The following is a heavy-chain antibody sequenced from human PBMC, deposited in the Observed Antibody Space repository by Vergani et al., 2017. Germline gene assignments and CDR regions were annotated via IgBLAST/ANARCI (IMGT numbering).Heavy chain of an antibody. Sequence: QLQLQESGPGLVKPSETLSLTCTVSGGSISSSSYYWGWIRQPPGKGLEWIGSIYYSGSTYYNPSLKSRVTISVDTSKNQFSLKLSSVTAADTAVYYCARHWMLWLGNDAFDIWGQGTMVTVSS. V-gene: IGHV4-39*01. D-gene: IGHD5-12*01. CDR1: GGSISSSSYY. J-gene: IGHJ3*02. CDR2: IYYSGST. CDR3: ARHWMLWLGNDAFDI.